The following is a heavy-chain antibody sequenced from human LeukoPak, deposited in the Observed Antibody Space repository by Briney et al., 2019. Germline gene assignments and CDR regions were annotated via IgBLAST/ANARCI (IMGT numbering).Heavy chain of an antibody. V-gene: IGHV4-39*01. D-gene: IGHD2-15*01. CDR2: IYYSGST. CDR1: GGSISSSSYY. J-gene: IGHJ4*02. CDR3: AKLLGCSGGSCYEYGDY. Sequence: NPSETLSLTCTVSGGSISSSSYYWGWIRQPPGKGLEWIGSIYYSGSTYYNPSLKSRVTISVDTSKNQFSLKLSSVTAADTAVYYCAKLLGCSGGSCYEYGDYWGQGTLVTVSS.